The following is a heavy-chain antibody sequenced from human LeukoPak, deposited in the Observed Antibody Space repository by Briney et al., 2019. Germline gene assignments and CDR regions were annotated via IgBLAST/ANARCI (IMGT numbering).Heavy chain of an antibody. Sequence: GGSLRLSCAASGFTFSSYSMNWVRQAPGKGLEWVSSISSSSSYIYYADSVKGRFTISRDNAKNSLYLQMNSLRAEDTAVYYCARLPAYCSSTSCYYDYWGQGTLVTVST. J-gene: IGHJ4*02. CDR1: GFTFSSYS. V-gene: IGHV3-21*01. CDR2: ISSSSSYI. D-gene: IGHD2-2*01. CDR3: ARLPAYCSSTSCYYDY.